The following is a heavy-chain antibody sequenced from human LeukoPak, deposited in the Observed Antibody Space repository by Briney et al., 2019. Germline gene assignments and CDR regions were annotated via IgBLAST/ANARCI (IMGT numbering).Heavy chain of an antibody. Sequence: ASVKVSCKASGYTFPGYYMHWVRQAPGQGVEWMGWINPNSGGTNYAQKFQGRVTMTRDTSISTAYMELSRLRSDDTAVYYCARDRTVTVYYYYYIDVWGKGTTVTVSS. D-gene: IGHD4-17*01. CDR1: GYTFPGYY. V-gene: IGHV1-2*02. J-gene: IGHJ6*03. CDR3: ARDRTVTVYYYYYIDV. CDR2: INPNSGGT.